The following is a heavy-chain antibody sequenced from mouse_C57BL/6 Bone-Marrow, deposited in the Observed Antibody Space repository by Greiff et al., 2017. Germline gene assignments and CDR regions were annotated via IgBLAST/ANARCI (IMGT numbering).Heavy chain of an antibody. CDR2: IYPGSGRT. Sequence: QVQLQQPGAELVKPGASVKMSCKASGYTFTSDWITWVKQRPGQGLEWIGDIYPGSGRTKYTEKFKSKATLTVDTSSSTAYMQLSSLTSEDSAVYYCARPYYSNFWYFDVWGTGTTVTVSS. D-gene: IGHD2-5*01. J-gene: IGHJ1*03. V-gene: IGHV1-55*01. CDR3: ARPYYSNFWYFDV. CDR1: GYTFTSDW.